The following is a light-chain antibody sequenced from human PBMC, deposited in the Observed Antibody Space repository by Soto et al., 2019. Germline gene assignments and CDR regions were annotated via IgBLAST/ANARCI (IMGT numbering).Light chain of an antibody. CDR1: ISDVGGFDS. V-gene: IGLV2-14*01. Sequence: QSALTQPASVSGSPGQSITISCTATISDVGGFDSVSWYQQHPGTAPRVIIYEVSNRPSGVSYRFSGSKSANTASLTISGLQADDEADYYCSSYTTSNTWLFGGGTKVTVL. J-gene: IGLJ3*02. CDR3: SSYTTSNTWL. CDR2: EVS.